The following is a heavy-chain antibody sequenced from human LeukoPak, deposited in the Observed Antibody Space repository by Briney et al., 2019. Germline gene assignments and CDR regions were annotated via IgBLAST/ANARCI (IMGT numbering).Heavy chain of an antibody. J-gene: IGHJ4*02. CDR3: AKEPLETQQLDYFDY. V-gene: IGHV3-21*01. CDR1: GFTFSSYS. CDR2: ISSSSSYI. Sequence: GGSLRLSCAASGFTFSSYSMNWVRQAPGKGLEWVSSISSSSSYIYYADSVKGRFTISRDNSKNTLYLQMNSLRAEDTAVYYCAKEPLETQQLDYFDYWGQGTLVTVSS. D-gene: IGHD6-13*01.